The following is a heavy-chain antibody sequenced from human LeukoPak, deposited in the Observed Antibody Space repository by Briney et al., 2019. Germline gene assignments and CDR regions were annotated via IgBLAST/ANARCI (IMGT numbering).Heavy chain of an antibody. V-gene: IGHV4-39*01. CDR1: GGSISSSSYY. D-gene: IGHD1-26*01. J-gene: IGHJ4*02. Sequence: SETLSLTCTVSGGSISSSSYYWGWIRQPPGKGLEGIGSIFYSGSTYYNPSLKSRVTISVDTSKNQFSLKLSSVTAADTAVYFCATGVVGTTYYFNNWGQGTLVTVSS. CDR2: IFYSGST. CDR3: ATGVVGTTYYFNN.